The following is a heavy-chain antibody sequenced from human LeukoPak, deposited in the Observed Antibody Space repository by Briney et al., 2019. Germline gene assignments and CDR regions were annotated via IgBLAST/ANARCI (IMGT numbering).Heavy chain of an antibody. V-gene: IGHV3-23*01. CDR1: GFTFSSYG. Sequence: GASLRLSCAASGFTFSSYGMTWVRQAPGKGLEWVSFVNGSGGSTYYADSVKRRFTTSRDNSKNTVYLQMNSLRAEDTAVYYCAKVTAKNMVRGVGGFDYWGQGTMVTVSS. J-gene: IGHJ4*02. CDR3: AKVTAKNMVRGVGGFDY. D-gene: IGHD3-10*01. CDR2: VNGSGGST.